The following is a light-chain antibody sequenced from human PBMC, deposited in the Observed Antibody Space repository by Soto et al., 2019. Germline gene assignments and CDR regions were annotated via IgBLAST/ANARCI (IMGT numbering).Light chain of an antibody. CDR2: FVS. V-gene: IGKV2-28*01. CDR1: QSLLHSNGYNY. Sequence: DIVMTQSPLSLSVTPGEPASISCRSSQSLLHSNGYNYLDWYLQKPGQSPQLLIYFVSNRASGVPDRFSGSGSRTDFTLKISRVEPEDVGVYYCMQALQTRTFGQGTKVEIK. J-gene: IGKJ1*01. CDR3: MQALQTRT.